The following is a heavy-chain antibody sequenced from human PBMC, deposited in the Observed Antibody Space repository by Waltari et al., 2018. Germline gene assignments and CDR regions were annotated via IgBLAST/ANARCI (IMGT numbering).Heavy chain of an antibody. D-gene: IGHD6-6*01. J-gene: IGHJ3*02. CDR3: TRSTSISNAFNI. CDR1: GFTFRSYW. Sequence: EVQLVESGGGLVQPGGSLRLSCAASGFTFRSYWMHWVRQAPGKGLVWVSRVNSEGTSTSYADSVKGRFTISRDNAKNTLYLQMNSLRAEDTAVYYCTRSTSISNAFNIWGQGTMVTVSS. CDR2: VNSEGTST. V-gene: IGHV3-74*01.